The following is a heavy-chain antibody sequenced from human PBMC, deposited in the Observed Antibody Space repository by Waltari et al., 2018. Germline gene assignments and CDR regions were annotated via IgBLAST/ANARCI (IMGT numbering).Heavy chain of an antibody. V-gene: IGHV3-74*01. CDR3: ARYALRPAIEY. CDR1: GFTFSIYR. CDR2: IRGDGETT. D-gene: IGHD2-8*01. J-gene: IGHJ4*02. Sequence: EVQLVESGGGLVQPGGSLRLSCAASGFTFSIYRMYWVRQAPGKGLVWVSGIRGDGETTNYADSVKGRFTISRDYAKNTVYLQMNSLGADDTAVYYCARYALRPAIEYWGQGTLVTVSS.